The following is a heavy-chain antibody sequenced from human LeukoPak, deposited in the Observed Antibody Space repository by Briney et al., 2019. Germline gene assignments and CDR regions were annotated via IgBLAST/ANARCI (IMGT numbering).Heavy chain of an antibody. Sequence: GGSLRLSCAASGFTFSSYAMSWVRQAPGKGLEWVSAISGSGGGTYYADSVKGRFTISRDNSKNTLYLQMNSLRAEDTAVYYCAKDRLSCGWRGWFTFDYWGQGTLVTVSS. CDR3: AKDRLSCGWRGWFTFDY. CDR2: ISGSGGGT. V-gene: IGHV3-23*01. D-gene: IGHD6-19*01. CDR1: GFTFSSYA. J-gene: IGHJ4*02.